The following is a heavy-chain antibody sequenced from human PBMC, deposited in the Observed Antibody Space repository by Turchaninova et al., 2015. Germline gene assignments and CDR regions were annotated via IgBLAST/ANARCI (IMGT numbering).Heavy chain of an antibody. J-gene: IGHJ2*01. Sequence: QLQLQASGPGLVTPSETLSLTCSVCGGSHSSSGYYWGCIRPPPGGGLEWSGTIYDSGNTYYNPSLKSRVTISVDTSRNQFSLKLTSVAAADTAVYYCARHLVPYTNQNYWYFDLWGRGTLVTVSS. CDR3: ARHLVPYTNQNYWYFDL. D-gene: IGHD1-14*01. CDR1: GGSHSSSGYY. CDR2: IYDSGNT. V-gene: IGHV4-39*01.